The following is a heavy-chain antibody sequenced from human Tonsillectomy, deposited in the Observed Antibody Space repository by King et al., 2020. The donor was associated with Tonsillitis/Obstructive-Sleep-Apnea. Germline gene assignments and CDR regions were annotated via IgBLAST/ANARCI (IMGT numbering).Heavy chain of an antibody. Sequence: VQLVESGGGLIQPGGSLRLSCAASGFTVSSNYMSWVRQAPGKGLEWVSDIYSGGSTYYADSVKGRFTISRDNSKNPLYLQMNSLRAEDTAVYYCASIMGTHYPGTFDIWGQGTMVTVSS. CDR2: IYSGGST. CDR3: ASIMGTHYPGTFDI. CDR1: GFTVSSNY. J-gene: IGHJ3*02. D-gene: IGHD1-14*01. V-gene: IGHV3-53*01.